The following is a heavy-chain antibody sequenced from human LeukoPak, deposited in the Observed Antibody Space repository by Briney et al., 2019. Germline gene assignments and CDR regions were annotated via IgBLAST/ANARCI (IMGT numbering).Heavy chain of an antibody. CDR1: GGSFSGYY. CDR3: ARRIRWNYYDSSGYYL. Sequence: PSETLSLTCAVYGGSFSGYYWSWIRQPPGKGLEWIGEINHSGSTNYNPSLKSRVTISVDTSKNQFSLKLSSVTAADTAVYYCARRIRWNYYDSSGYYLWGQGTLVTVSS. CDR2: INHSGST. V-gene: IGHV4-34*01. J-gene: IGHJ4*02. D-gene: IGHD3-22*01.